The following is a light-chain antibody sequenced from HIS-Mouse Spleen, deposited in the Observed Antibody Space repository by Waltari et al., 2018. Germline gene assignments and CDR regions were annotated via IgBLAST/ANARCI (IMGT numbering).Light chain of an antibody. Sequence: QSALTQPAPVSGSPGRSITVSCTGTSSDVGGITYVPWYQQHPGNAPKLMIYDVSNRPSGVSNRFSGSKSGNTASLTISGLQAEDEADYYCSSYTSSSTLEVVFGGGTKLTVL. CDR3: SSYTSSSTLEVV. V-gene: IGLV2-14*03. CDR1: SSDVGGITY. CDR2: DVS. J-gene: IGLJ2*01.